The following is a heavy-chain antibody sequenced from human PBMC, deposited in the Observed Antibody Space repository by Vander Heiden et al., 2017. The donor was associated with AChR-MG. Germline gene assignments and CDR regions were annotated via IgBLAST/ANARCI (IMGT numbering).Heavy chain of an antibody. CDR1: GGSFSGYY. Sequence: QVQLQQWGAGLLKPSETLSLTCAVYGGSFSGYYWSWIRQPPGKGLEWIGEINHSGSTNYNPSLKSRVTISVDTSKNQFSLKLSSVTAADTAVYYCAGKCPLRYFDWLPWWDWFDPWGQGTLVTVSS. CDR2: INHSGST. J-gene: IGHJ5*02. D-gene: IGHD3-9*01. V-gene: IGHV4-34*01. CDR3: AGKCPLRYFDWLPWWDWFDP.